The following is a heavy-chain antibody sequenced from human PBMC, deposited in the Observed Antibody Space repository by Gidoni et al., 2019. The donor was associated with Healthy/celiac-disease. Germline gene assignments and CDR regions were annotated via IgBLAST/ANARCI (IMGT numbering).Heavy chain of an antibody. CDR2: IRSKAYGGTT. CDR1: GFTFGDYA. J-gene: IGHJ4*02. Sequence: EVQLVESGGGLVKPGRSLRLSCTASGFTFGDYAMSWFRQAPGKGLEWVGFIRSKAYGGTTEYAASVKGRFTISRDDSKSIAYLQMNSLKTEDTAVYYCTRDEGRYGGNQLQFDYWGQGTLVTVSS. D-gene: IGHD2-15*01. V-gene: IGHV3-49*05. CDR3: TRDEGRYGGNQLQFDY.